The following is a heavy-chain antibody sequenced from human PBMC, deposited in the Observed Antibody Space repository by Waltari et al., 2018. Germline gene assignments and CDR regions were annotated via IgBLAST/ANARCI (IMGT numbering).Heavy chain of an antibody. D-gene: IGHD3-9*01. Sequence: QVQLQESGPGLVKPSETLSLTCAVSGYSISSGYYWGWIRQPPGKGLEWIGSIYHSGSTYYNPSLKSRVTISVDTSKNQFSLKLSSVTAADTAVYYCARVGDWLPQEWYFDLWGRGTLVTVSS. CDR1: GYSISSGYY. V-gene: IGHV4-38-2*01. J-gene: IGHJ2*01. CDR2: IYHSGST. CDR3: ARVGDWLPQEWYFDL.